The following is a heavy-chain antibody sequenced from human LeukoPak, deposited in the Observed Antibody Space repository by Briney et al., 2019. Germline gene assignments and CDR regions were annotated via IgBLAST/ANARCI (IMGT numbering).Heavy chain of an antibody. Sequence: QTGGSLRLSCAASGFTFDDYAMHWVRQAPGKGLEWVSGISWNSGSIGYADSVKGRFTISRDNAKNSLYLQMNSLRAEDTAVYYCARKGVITRLGSFDIWGQGTMVTVSS. CDR2: ISWNSGSI. V-gene: IGHV3-9*01. J-gene: IGHJ3*02. CDR1: GFTFDDYA. D-gene: IGHD3-22*01. CDR3: ARKGVITRLGSFDI.